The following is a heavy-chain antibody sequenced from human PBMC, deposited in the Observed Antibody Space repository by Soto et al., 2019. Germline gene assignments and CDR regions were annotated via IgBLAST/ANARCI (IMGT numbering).Heavy chain of an antibody. V-gene: IGHV4-39*01. Sequence: SETLSLTCTVSGASISGSSYYWGWIRQPPGKGLEWIAGFYFSGNTYYNPSLRSRLSISVDTSKNQFSLKMNSVTAADTAVYYCARLVIRNGFDYWGQGALVTVSS. D-gene: IGHD4-4*01. CDR3: ARLVIRNGFDY. J-gene: IGHJ4*02. CDR1: GASISGSSYY. CDR2: FYFSGNT.